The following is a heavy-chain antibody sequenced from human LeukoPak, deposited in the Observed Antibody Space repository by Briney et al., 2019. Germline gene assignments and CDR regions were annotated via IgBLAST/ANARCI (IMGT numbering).Heavy chain of an antibody. V-gene: IGHV3-23*01. CDR3: AKDLGHYYDSSGYHV. CDR1: GFTFSSYA. Sequence: PGGSLRLSCAASGFTFSSYAMSWVRQAPGKGLEWVSAISGSGGSTYYADSVKGRFTISRDNSKNTLYLQMNSLRAEDTAVYYCAKDLGHYYDSSGYHVWGQGTTVTVSS. J-gene: IGHJ6*02. CDR2: ISGSGGST. D-gene: IGHD3-22*01.